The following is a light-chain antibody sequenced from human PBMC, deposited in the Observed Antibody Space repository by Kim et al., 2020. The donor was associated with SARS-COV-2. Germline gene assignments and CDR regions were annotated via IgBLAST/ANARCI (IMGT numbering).Light chain of an antibody. Sequence: TSVGAGITINCRKSQSITAYLNWYHHNPGNAPRLLIYAASHLQSGVPSRFSVSGAGTDFTLIVSSLQPGGCASYYCQQGYTMAWTFGQGTKVDI. V-gene: IGKV1-39*01. CDR1: QSITAY. CDR2: AAS. J-gene: IGKJ1*01. CDR3: QQGYTMAWT.